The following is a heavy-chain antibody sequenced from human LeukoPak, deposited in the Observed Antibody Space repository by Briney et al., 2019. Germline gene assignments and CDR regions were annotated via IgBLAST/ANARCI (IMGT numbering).Heavy chain of an antibody. CDR3: ARSLAAGDYYYYMDV. Sequence: GGSLRLSCAASGFTFRSYAMTWVRQAPGKGLEWVSEISNIATINYADSVKGRFTMSRDNSKNTLYLQMNSLRAEDTAVYYCARSLAAGDYYYYMDVWGKGTTVTVSS. CDR1: GFTFRSYA. CDR2: ISNIATI. D-gene: IGHD6-13*01. J-gene: IGHJ6*03. V-gene: IGHV3-23*01.